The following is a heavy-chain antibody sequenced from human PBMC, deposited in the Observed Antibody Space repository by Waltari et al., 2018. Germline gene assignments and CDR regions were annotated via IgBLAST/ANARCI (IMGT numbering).Heavy chain of an antibody. CDR1: GFTFDDYA. D-gene: IGHD5-12*01. CDR2: ISWNSGSI. Sequence: EVQLVESGGGLVQPGRSLRLSCAASGFTFDDYAMHWVRQAPGRGLEWVSGISWNSGSIGYADSVKGRFTISRDNAKNSLYLQMNSLRAEDTALYYCAKDGEGRDGYNSYYFDYWGQGTLVTVSS. CDR3: AKDGEGRDGYNSYYFDY. J-gene: IGHJ4*02. V-gene: IGHV3-9*01.